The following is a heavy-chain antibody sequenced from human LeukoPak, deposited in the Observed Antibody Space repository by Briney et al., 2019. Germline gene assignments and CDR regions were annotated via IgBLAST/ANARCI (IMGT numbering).Heavy chain of an antibody. CDR3: ARTYSSGWYVDYYFDY. D-gene: IGHD6-19*01. Sequence: GGSLRLSCAASGFTVSSNYMSWVRQAPGKGLEWVSVIYSGGSTYYADSVKGRFTISRDNSKNTLYLQMNSLRAEDTAVYYCARTYSSGWYVDYYFDYWGQGTLVTVSS. CDR1: GFTVSSNY. CDR2: IYSGGST. J-gene: IGHJ4*02. V-gene: IGHV3-66*01.